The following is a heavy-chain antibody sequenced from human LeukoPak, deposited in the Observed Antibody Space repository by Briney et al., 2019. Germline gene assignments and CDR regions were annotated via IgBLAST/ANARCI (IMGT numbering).Heavy chain of an antibody. V-gene: IGHV4-61*02. Sequence: PSQTLSLTCTVSGGSISSGSYYWSWIRQPAGKGLEWIGRIYTSGSTNYNPSLKSRVTISVDTSKNQFSLKLSSVTAADTAVYYCASIVVWWLRGGEVYWGQGTLVTVSS. D-gene: IGHD5-12*01. CDR2: IYTSGST. J-gene: IGHJ4*02. CDR3: ASIVVWWLRGGEVY. CDR1: GGSISSGSYY.